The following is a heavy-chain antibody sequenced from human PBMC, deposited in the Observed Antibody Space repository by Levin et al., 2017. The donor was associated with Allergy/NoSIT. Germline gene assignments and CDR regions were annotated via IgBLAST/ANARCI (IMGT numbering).Heavy chain of an antibody. J-gene: IGHJ4*02. D-gene: IGHD1-26*01. CDR3: ARGGSYLTNGFDY. CDR2: ISGSGDSI. V-gene: IGHV3-48*03. CDR1: GFTFNNDE. Sequence: GESLKISCAASGFTFNNDELNWVRQAPGKGLEWVSYISGSGDSIYYADSVKGRFTISRDNAKNSLYLQMNSLRAEDTAVYFCARGGSYLTNGFDYWGQGILVTVSS.